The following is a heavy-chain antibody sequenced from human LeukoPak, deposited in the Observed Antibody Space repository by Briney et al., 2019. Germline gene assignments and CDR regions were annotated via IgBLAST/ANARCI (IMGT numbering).Heavy chain of an antibody. CDR1: GFTFSSYS. D-gene: IGHD6-6*01. J-gene: IGHJ4*02. V-gene: IGHV3-21*01. Sequence: GGSLRLSCAASGFTFSSYSMNWVRQAPGKGLEWVSSISSSSSYIYYADSVKGRFTISRDNAKNSLYLQMISLRAEDTAVYYCARGREHSSSPFDYWGQGTLVTVSS. CDR3: ARGREHSSSPFDY. CDR2: ISSSSSYI.